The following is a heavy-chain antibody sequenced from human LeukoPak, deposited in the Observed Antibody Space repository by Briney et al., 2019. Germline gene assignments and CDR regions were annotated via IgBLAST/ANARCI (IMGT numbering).Heavy chain of an antibody. J-gene: IGHJ4*02. CDR1: GGSISRSGSY. D-gene: IGHD5-18*01. Sequence: PSETPSLTCTVPGGSISRSGSYWGWIRHNPGKGLEWLGCIYYSGSTYYKSSLKTRAPISLETSKNPFSLKLSAVTAADTAVYYCARARHGYIYGYRPNELGHFFDYWGQGTLVTVSS. CDR2: IYYSGST. CDR3: ARARHGYIYGYRPNELGHFFDY. V-gene: IGHV4-39*07.